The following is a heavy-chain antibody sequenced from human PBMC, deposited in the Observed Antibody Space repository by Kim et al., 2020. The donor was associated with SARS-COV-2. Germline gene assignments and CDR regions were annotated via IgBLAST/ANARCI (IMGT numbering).Heavy chain of an antibody. V-gene: IGHV3-11*01. CDR3: ARVSSTVAAGSIDY. Sequence: ADSVKGRFTISRDNAKNSLYLQMNSLGAEDTAVYYCARVSSTVAAGSIDYWGQGTLVTVSS. D-gene: IGHD6-13*01. J-gene: IGHJ4*02.